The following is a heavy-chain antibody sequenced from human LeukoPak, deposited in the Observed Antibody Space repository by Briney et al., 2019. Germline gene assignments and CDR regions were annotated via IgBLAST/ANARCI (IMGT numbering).Heavy chain of an antibody. CDR3: AREVVIVGGTGGGFDY. CDR1: GFAVSGNY. Sequence: GGSLRLSCAASGFAVSGNYMSWVRQAPGKGLEWVSVIYSGGSTYYADSVKGRFTISRDNSKNTLYLQMNSLRVEDTAVYYCAREVVIVGGTGGGFDYWGQGTLVTVSS. D-gene: IGHD1-26*01. J-gene: IGHJ4*02. CDR2: IYSGGST. V-gene: IGHV3-53*01.